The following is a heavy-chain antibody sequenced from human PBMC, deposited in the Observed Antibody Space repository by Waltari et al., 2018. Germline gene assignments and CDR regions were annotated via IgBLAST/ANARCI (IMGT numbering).Heavy chain of an antibody. J-gene: IGHJ1*01. CDR1: GGPLSDNF. D-gene: IGHD3-10*02. CDR2: IYYNAAT. V-gene: IGHV4-59*01. Sequence: QVQLQESGPGLVKPSETLSLTCTVSGGPLSDNFWNWIRQSPCKELEWIGNIYYNAATNYNPSLKSRVTISVDTSKNQFSLKLTSMTTADTAIYYCAGNGAHVFDHWGQGTLVTVSS. CDR3: AGNGAHVFDH.